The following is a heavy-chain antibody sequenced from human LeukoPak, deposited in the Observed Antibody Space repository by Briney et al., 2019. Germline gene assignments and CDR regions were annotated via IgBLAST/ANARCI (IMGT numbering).Heavy chain of an antibody. CDR3: ARDGGRSSYLFDY. J-gene: IGHJ4*02. CDR1: GFTFSSYS. V-gene: IGHV3-21*04. D-gene: IGHD6-6*01. Sequence: GGSLRLSCAASGFTFSSYSMNWVRQAPGKGLEWVSSISSSSSYIYYADSVKGRFTISRDNAKKSLYLQMSSLRAEDTAVYYCARDGGRSSYLFDYWGQGTLVTVSS. CDR2: ISSSSSYI.